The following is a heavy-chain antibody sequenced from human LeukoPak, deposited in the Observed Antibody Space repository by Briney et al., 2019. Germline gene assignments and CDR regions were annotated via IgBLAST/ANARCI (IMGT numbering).Heavy chain of an antibody. D-gene: IGHD2-15*01. Sequence: PGGSLRLSCAASGFTFSSYAMSWVRQAPGKGLEWVSAISGSGGSTYYADSVKGRFTISRDNSKNTLYLQMNSLRAEDTAVYYCAKTHGPYCNGGSCLDYYYYMDVWGKGTTVTVSS. CDR3: AKTHGPYCNGGSCLDYYYYMDV. CDR2: ISGSGGST. V-gene: IGHV3-23*01. J-gene: IGHJ6*03. CDR1: GFTFSSYA.